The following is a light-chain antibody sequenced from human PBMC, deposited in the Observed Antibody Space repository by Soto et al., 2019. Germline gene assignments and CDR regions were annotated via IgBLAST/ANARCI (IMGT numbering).Light chain of an antibody. CDR3: QQYIDWPPYT. CDR1: QTVSRS. CDR2: GAS. J-gene: IGKJ2*01. Sequence: EVVLTQSPATLSVSPGERATLSCRASQTVSRSLAWYQQKPGQAPRLLIYGASMRATGVPDMFSGSGSGTDFTLTISSLQSEDFAVYYCQQYIDWPPYTVGQGTKVEIK. V-gene: IGKV3-15*01.